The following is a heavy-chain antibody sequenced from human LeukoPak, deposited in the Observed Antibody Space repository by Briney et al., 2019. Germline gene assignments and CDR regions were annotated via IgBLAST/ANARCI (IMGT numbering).Heavy chain of an antibody. J-gene: IGHJ4*02. CDR3: AKWRTMAYYDY. V-gene: IGHV3-33*06. Sequence: AGGSLRLSCAASGFTFSSYGMHRVRQAPGKGLEWVAVIWYDGSNKYYADSVKGRFTISRDNSKITLYLQMNSLRAEDTAVYYCAKWRTMAYYDYWGQGTLVTVSS. CDR1: GFTFSSYG. CDR2: IWYDGSNK. D-gene: IGHD4/OR15-4a*01.